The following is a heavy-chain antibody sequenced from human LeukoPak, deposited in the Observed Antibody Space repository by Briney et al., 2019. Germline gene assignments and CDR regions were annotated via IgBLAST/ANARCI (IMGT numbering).Heavy chain of an antibody. CDR2: ISSSSSTI. J-gene: IGHJ6*03. CDR3: XRDLGDCSSGSCYPYYMDV. CDR1: AFTFSTYS. D-gene: IGHD2-2*01. V-gene: IGHV3-48*01. Sequence: GSLXLSCAASAFTFSTYSMNWVRQTPGKGLEWVSYISSSSSTIYYADSVKGRFTISRDNAKNSLYLQMNSLRAEDAAVYYCXRDLGDCSSGSCYPYYMDVWGKGTTVTVSS.